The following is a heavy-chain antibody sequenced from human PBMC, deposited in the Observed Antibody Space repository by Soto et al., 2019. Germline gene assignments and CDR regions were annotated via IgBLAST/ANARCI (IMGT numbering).Heavy chain of an antibody. CDR2: ISGSGGST. V-gene: IGHV3-23*01. D-gene: IGHD1-26*01. Sequence: EVQLLGSGGGLVQPGGSLRLSCAAPGFSFSSYAMSWVRQAPGKGLEWVSAISGSGGSTYYADSVKGRFTISRDNSKNTLYLQMNSLIAEDTAVYYCAKVGVPYELWYFDLWGRGTLVTVSS. CDR1: GFSFSSYA. J-gene: IGHJ2*01. CDR3: AKVGVPYELWYFDL.